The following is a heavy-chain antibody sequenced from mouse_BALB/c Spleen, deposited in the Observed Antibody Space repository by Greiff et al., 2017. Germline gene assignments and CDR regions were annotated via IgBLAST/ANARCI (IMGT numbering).Heavy chain of an antibody. CDR3: AKSHYYGSSYFDY. J-gene: IGHJ2*01. CDR2: IWAGGST. CDR1: GFSLTSYG. D-gene: IGHD1-1*01. V-gene: IGHV2-9*02. Sequence: QVQLQQSGPGLVAPSQSLSITCTVSGFSLTSYGVHWVRQPPGKGLEWLGVIWAGGSTNYNSALMSRLSISKDNSKSQVFLKMNSLQTDDTAMYYCAKSHYYGSSYFDYWGQGTTLTVSS.